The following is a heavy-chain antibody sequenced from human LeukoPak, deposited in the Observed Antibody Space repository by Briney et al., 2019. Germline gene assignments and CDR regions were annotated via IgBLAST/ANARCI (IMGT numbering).Heavy chain of an antibody. D-gene: IGHD3-3*01. Sequence: PSETLSLTCTVSGGSISSYYWSWLRQPPGKGLEWIGYIYYSGSTNYNPPLKSRVTISVDTSKNQFSLKLSSVTAADTAVYYCASGGDYYDFWSGYYSPASAFDIWGQGTMVTVSS. CDR2: IYYSGST. CDR3: ASGGDYYDFWSGYYSPASAFDI. CDR1: GGSISSYY. V-gene: IGHV4-59*01. J-gene: IGHJ3*02.